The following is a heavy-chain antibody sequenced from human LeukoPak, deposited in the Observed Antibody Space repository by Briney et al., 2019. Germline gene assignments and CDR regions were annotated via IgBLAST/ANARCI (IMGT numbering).Heavy chain of an antibody. J-gene: IGHJ4*02. Sequence: GKSLRLSCAASGFTFSSYGMHWVRQAPGKGLEWVAVIWYDGRNKHYADSVKGRFTISRDNARNTLFLQMNSLRAEDTAVYYCARDPYSSSSGSGAYWGQGTLVTVSS. D-gene: IGHD6-13*01. CDR2: IWYDGRNK. V-gene: IGHV3-33*01. CDR1: GFTFSSYG. CDR3: ARDPYSSSSGSGAY.